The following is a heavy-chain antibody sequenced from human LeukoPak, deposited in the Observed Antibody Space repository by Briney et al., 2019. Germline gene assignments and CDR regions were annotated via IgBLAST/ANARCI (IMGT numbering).Heavy chain of an antibody. J-gene: IGHJ5*02. CDR3: AREQNSSAGS. CDR1: GGFISSSSHY. D-gene: IGHD6-6*01. CDR2: IYYSGST. Sequence: PSETLSLTCTVSGGFISSSSHYWAWIRQPPGKGLEWIGSIYYSGSTYYSPSLKSRVTISVATSKNQFSLKLSSVTAADTAAYYCAREQNSSAGSWGQGTLVTVSS. V-gene: IGHV4-39*07.